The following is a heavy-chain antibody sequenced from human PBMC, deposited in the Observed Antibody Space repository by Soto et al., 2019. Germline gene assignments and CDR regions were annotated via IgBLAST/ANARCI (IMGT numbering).Heavy chain of an antibody. Sequence: GGSLRLSCAASGFTFSSYAMHWVRQAPSKGLEWVAVISYDGSDKYYADSVKGRFTISRDNSKNTLYLQMNSLRAEDTAVYYCARTTVTLRYYYYYYGMDVWGQGTTVTVSS. CDR2: ISYDGSDK. V-gene: IGHV3-30-3*01. J-gene: IGHJ6*02. CDR1: GFTFSSYA. D-gene: IGHD4-17*01. CDR3: ARTTVTLRYYYYYYGMDV.